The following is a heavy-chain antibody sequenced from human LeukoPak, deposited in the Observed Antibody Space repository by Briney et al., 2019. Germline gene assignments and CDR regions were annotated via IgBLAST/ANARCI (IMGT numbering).Heavy chain of an antibody. J-gene: IGHJ4*02. CDR1: GGSISSYY. CDR2: IYYSGST. V-gene: IGHV4-59*01. D-gene: IGHD4-17*01. Sequence: SETLSLTCTVSGGSISSYYWSWIRQPPGKGLEWIGYIYYSGSTNYNPSLKSRVTISVDTSKNQFSLKLSSVTAADTAVYYCARGGMTTQPFDYWGQGTLVTVSS. CDR3: ARGGMTTQPFDY.